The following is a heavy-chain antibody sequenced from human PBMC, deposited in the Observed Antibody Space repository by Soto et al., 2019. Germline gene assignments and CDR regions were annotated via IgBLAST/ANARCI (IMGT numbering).Heavy chain of an antibody. CDR3: VRSGY. CDR1: GFTFSDHY. CDR2: TRNKANSYTT. V-gene: IGHV3-72*01. D-gene: IGHD3-10*01. Sequence: EVQLVESGGGLVQPGGSLRLSCAASGFTFSDHYMDWVRQAPGKGLEWVGRTRNKANSYTTEYAASVKGRFTISRDDSKNSLYLQMNSLKTEDTAVYYWVRSGYWGQGTLVTVSS. J-gene: IGHJ4*02.